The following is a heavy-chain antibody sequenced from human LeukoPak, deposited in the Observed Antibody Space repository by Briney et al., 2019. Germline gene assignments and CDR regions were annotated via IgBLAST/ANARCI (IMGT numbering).Heavy chain of an antibody. CDR2: VWSDGGSQ. V-gene: IGHV3-33*08. D-gene: IGHD2-15*01. Sequence: GRSLRLSCVASGFXFSTYGMHWVRQAPGKGLEWVALVWSDGGSQYCAGSVKDRFTISRDNSKNTLYLRMNNLRAEDTAVYYCARRRDACSGNSCYSFDFWGQGTLVTVSS. J-gene: IGHJ4*02. CDR1: GFXFSTYG. CDR3: ARRRDACSGNSCYSFDF.